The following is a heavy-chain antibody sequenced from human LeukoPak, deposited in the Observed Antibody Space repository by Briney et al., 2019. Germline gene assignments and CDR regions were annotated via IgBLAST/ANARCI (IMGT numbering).Heavy chain of an antibody. D-gene: IGHD1-26*01. CDR2: ISGSGGST. J-gene: IGHJ6*02. CDR3: AKMAGATYYYYYGMDV. CDR1: GLTFSSYA. V-gene: IGHV3-23*01. Sequence: GGSLRLSCAASGLTFSSYAMSWVRQDPGKGLEWVSAISGSGGSTYYADSVKGRFTISRDNSKNTLYLQMNSLRAEDTAVYYCAKMAGATYYYYYGMDVWGQGTTVTVSS.